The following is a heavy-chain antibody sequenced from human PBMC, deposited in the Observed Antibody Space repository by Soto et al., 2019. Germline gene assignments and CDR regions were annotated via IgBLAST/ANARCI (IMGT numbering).Heavy chain of an antibody. D-gene: IGHD1-1*01. CDR1: GGSISSTSYA. J-gene: IGHJ4*02. V-gene: IGHV4-39*01. CDR2: IDYSGTI. Sequence: PSETLSLTCNASGGSISSTSYAWCWIRQSPEKGLEWIGTIDYSGTIYYNPSLKSRITISGDTSKNQISLKLSSVTAADTAVYYCARHVHNQGSESYFDSWGQGTLVTVSS. CDR3: ARHVHNQGSESYFDS.